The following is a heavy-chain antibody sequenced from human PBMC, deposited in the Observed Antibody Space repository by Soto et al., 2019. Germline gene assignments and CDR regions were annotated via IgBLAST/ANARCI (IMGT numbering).Heavy chain of an antibody. V-gene: IGHV1-2*02. J-gene: IGHJ4*02. Sequence: ASVKVSCKASGYSFTGHYIHWVRQAPEQGPEWMGEIGPESGATRYAQKFQGRVTMTMDTSITTVYMELNNLRPDDAAIYYCGRGRSGQIVVFYWGQGTPVTVSS. CDR2: IGPESGAT. CDR1: GYSFTGHY. CDR3: GRGRSGQIVVFY. D-gene: IGHD1-26*01.